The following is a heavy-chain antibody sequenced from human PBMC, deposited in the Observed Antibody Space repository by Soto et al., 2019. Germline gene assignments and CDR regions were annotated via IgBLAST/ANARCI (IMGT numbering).Heavy chain of an antibody. V-gene: IGHV3-23*01. Sequence: EVQLLESGGGLVQPGGSLRLSCAASGFTFSSYAMSWVRQAPGKGLEWASAISGSGGSTYYADSVKGRFTISRDNSKNTLYLQMNSLRAEDTAVYYCAKVMYYYDSSGYLEGFDYWGQGTLVTVSS. CDR1: GFTFSSYA. CDR3: AKVMYYYDSSGYLEGFDY. CDR2: ISGSGGST. J-gene: IGHJ4*02. D-gene: IGHD3-22*01.